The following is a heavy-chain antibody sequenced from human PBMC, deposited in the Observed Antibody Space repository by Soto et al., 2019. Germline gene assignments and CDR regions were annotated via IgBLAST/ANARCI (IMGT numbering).Heavy chain of an antibody. CDR2: ISGFNGNT. CDR3: ARIGVSSGHESPDFDS. D-gene: IGHD3-16*01. CDR1: GYTFNFYG. V-gene: IGHV1-18*01. Sequence: ASVKVSCKASGYTFNFYGITWVRQAPGQGLEWMGWISGFNGNTNYAADLQGRVTMTTDTSTSTAYMELRGLRSDDPAVYYCARIGVSSGHESPDFDSWGQGTLVTVSS. J-gene: IGHJ4*02.